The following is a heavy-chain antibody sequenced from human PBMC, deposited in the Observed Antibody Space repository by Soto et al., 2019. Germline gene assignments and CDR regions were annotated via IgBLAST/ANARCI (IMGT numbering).Heavy chain of an antibody. D-gene: IGHD2-2*01. V-gene: IGHV3-74*01. CDR1: GFTLSNYW. Sequence: PGGSLRLSCAASGFTLSNYWMHWARQAPGKGLVWVSRISSDGSSTNYADSVKGRFTISRDNAKNTLHLQMNSLRAEDTAVYYCARVPYCSSSSCYSYFDSWGQGTPVTVSS. CDR2: ISSDGSST. J-gene: IGHJ4*02. CDR3: ARVPYCSSSSCYSYFDS.